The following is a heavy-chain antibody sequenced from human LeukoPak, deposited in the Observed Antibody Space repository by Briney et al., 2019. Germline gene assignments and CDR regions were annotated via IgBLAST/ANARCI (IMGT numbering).Heavy chain of an antibody. V-gene: IGHV1-3*01. CDR2: INAGNGNT. J-gene: IGHJ4*02. D-gene: IGHD6-13*01. Sequence: ASVKVSCKASGYTFTSYAMHWVRQAPGQRLEWMGWINAGNGNTKYSQKFQGRVTITRDTSASTAYMELSSLRSEDTAVYYCARDGGDIAAAGTFDYWGQGTLVTVSS. CDR1: GYTFTSYA. CDR3: ARDGGDIAAAGTFDY.